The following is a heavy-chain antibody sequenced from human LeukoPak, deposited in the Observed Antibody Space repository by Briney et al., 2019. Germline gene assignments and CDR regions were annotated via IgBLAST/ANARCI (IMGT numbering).Heavy chain of an antibody. CDR1: GYTFTSYG. Sequence: GASVKVSCKASGYTFTSYGISWVRQAPGQGLKWMGWISAYNGNTNYAQKLQGRVTMTTDTSTSTAYMELRSLRSDDTAVYYCATSSTSTPFSFDPWGQGTLVTVSS. D-gene: IGHD2/OR15-2a*01. V-gene: IGHV1-18*01. CDR3: ATSSTSTPFSFDP. CDR2: ISAYNGNT. J-gene: IGHJ5*02.